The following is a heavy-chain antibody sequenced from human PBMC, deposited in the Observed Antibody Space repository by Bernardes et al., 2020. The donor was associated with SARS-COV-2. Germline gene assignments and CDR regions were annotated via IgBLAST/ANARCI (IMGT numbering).Heavy chain of an antibody. CDR1: GFTFSSHA. V-gene: IGHV3-30*18. D-gene: IGHD3-9*01. Sequence: GGSLRLSCAASGFTFSSHAMHWVRQAPGKGLEWVAVITYDGNYTFYGVSVKGRFAISRDNSTNTLYLQMNSLRGEDTAVYYCAKDWLLFGIGAVDYWGLGTLVTVSS. CDR3: AKDWLLFGIGAVDY. J-gene: IGHJ4*02. CDR2: ITYDGNYT.